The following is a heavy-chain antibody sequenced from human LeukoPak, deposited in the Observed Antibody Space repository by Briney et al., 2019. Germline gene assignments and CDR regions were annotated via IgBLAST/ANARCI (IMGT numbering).Heavy chain of an antibody. CDR2: IYYSGST. D-gene: IGHD3-22*01. Sequence: PSETLSLTCTVSGGSISSSSYYWGWIRQPPGKGLEWIGSIYYSGSTYYNLSLKSRVTISVDTSKNQFSLKLSSVTAADTAVYYCARSHDSSGFFDYWGQGTLVTVSS. CDR3: ARSHDSSGFFDY. J-gene: IGHJ4*02. CDR1: GGSISSSSYY. V-gene: IGHV4-39*01.